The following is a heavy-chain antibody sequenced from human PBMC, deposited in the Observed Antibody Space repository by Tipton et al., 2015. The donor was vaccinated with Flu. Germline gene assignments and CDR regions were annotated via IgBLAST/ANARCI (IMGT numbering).Heavy chain of an antibody. D-gene: IGHD3-10*01. J-gene: IGHJ4*02. Sequence: TLSLTCAVSGYSIRSSNYYWGWIRQPPGKGLEWIGNIFHSGNTYHNPSLKSRVTISVDTSKNQFSLKLTSVTAADTAVYYCARGLYGSGSYQRRYFDSWGQGTLVTVSS. CDR3: ARGLYGSGSYQRRYFDS. CDR2: IFHSGNT. V-gene: IGHV4-39*07. CDR1: GYSIRSSNYY.